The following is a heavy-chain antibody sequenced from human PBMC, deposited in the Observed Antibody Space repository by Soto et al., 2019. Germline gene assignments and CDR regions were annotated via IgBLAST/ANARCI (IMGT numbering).Heavy chain of an antibody. CDR1: GFTFSTFA. D-gene: IGHD2-15*01. Sequence: EVQLLESGGGLVQPGGSLRLSCAASGFTFSTFAMSWVRQAPGQGLEWDSGIGGRGISTYYADSVKGRFTISRDNSKNTLYLQINSLRAEDTAVYYCARDPVLAGDGPFDYWGQGTLVTVSS. J-gene: IGHJ4*02. CDR3: ARDPVLAGDGPFDY. CDR2: IGGRGIST. V-gene: IGHV3-23*01.